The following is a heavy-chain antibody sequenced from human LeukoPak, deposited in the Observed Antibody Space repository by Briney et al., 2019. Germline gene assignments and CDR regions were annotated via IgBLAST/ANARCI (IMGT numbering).Heavy chain of an antibody. CDR3: AKDHAVVPAAIDY. D-gene: IGHD2-2*02. CDR2: IRSDGTST. V-gene: IGHV3-74*01. CDR1: GFSISSYW. Sequence: PGGSLRLSCEASGFSISSYWMHWVRQAPGEGPVWVSLIRSDGTSTSYADSVKGRFTISRDSAKNSLYLQMNSLRAEDTALYYCAKDHAVVPAAIDYWGQGTLVTVSS. J-gene: IGHJ4*02.